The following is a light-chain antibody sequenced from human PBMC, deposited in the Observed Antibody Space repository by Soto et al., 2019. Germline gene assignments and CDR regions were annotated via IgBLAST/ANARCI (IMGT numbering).Light chain of an antibody. J-gene: IGKJ3*01. V-gene: IGKV3-11*01. CDR2: DAS. CDR3: QQRSNWPPGT. CDR1: QSVSSY. Sequence: DIVLTQSPATLSLSPGERATLSCRARQSVSSYLAWYQQKPGQAPRLLIYDASNRATGIPARFSGSGSGTDFTLTITSLEPEDSAVYYCQQRSNWPPGTFGPGTKVDI.